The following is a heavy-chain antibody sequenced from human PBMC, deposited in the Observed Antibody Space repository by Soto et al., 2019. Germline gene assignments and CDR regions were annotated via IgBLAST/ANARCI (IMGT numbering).Heavy chain of an antibody. Sequence: ASCKASGGSIESYASCWARHAHGKGLEWMGGIIPIFGTANYAQKFQGRVTITADESTSTAYMELSSLRSEDTAVYYCARRGCSSTSCQHYYYGMDVWGQGTTVTVSS. CDR2: IIPIFGTA. CDR3: ARRGCSSTSCQHYYYGMDV. J-gene: IGHJ6*02. CDR1: GGSIESYA. V-gene: IGHV1-69*01. D-gene: IGHD2-2*01.